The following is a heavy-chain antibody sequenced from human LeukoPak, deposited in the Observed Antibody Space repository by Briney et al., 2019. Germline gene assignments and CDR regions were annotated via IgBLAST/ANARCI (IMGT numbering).Heavy chain of an antibody. Sequence: GGSLRLSCAPSGFTFSRHGMHWVRQAPGKGLEWVAIISNDGSRKYYVHSVEGRFTISRDNSKNTLYLQMDSLRAEDTAVYYCARDRRRRFGELFEFDWFDPWGQGTLVTVSS. CDR2: ISNDGSRK. D-gene: IGHD3-10*01. CDR3: ARDRRRRFGELFEFDWFDP. CDR1: GFTFSRHG. J-gene: IGHJ5*02. V-gene: IGHV3-30*03.